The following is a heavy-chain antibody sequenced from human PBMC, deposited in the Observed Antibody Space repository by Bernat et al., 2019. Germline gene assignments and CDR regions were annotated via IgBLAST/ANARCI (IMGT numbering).Heavy chain of an antibody. D-gene: IGHD3-9*01. J-gene: IGHJ3*02. CDR2: IIPILGIA. Sequence: QVQLVQSGAEVKKPGSSVKVSCKASGGTFSSYTISWVRQAPGQGLEWMGRIIPILGIANYAQKFQGRVTITADKSTSTAYMELSSLRSEDTAVYYCALLGDILTGPSNGGDIWGQGTMVTVSS. CDR1: GGTFSSYT. CDR3: ALLGDILTGPSNGGDI. V-gene: IGHV1-69*02.